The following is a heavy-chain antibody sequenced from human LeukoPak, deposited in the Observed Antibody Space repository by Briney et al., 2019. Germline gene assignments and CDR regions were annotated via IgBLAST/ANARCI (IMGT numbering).Heavy chain of an antibody. CDR2: IKQDGSEK. CDR1: GFTFSSYW. J-gene: IGHJ4*02. Sequence: PGGSLRLSCAASGFTFSSYWMSWVRQAPGKGLEWVANIKQDGSEKYYVDSVKGRFTISRGNAKNSLYLQMNSLRAEDTAVYYCARDVLGEWFGELLTFDYWGQGTLVTVSS. D-gene: IGHD3-10*01. CDR3: ARDVLGEWFGELLTFDY. V-gene: IGHV3-7*01.